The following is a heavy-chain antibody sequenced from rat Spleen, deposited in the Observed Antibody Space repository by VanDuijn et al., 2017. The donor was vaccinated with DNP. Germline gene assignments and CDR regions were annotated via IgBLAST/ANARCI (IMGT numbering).Heavy chain of an antibody. CDR2: IINGGGNT. CDR1: GFTFSSFA. V-gene: IGHV5-25*01. Sequence: EVQLVESGGGLVQPGRSMKLPCAASGFTFSSFAMAWVRQAPTKGLEWVASIINGGGNTYYRDSVKGRFTISRDNAKSTLYLQMDSLRSEDTATYYCARHRTIMPYYYAMDAWGQGASVTVSS. J-gene: IGHJ4*01. CDR3: ARHRTIMPYYYAMDA. D-gene: IGHD1-12*01.